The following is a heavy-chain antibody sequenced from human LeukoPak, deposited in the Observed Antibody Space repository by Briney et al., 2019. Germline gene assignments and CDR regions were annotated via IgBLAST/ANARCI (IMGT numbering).Heavy chain of an antibody. CDR3: ARGRQQLVLYNWFDP. Sequence: SVKVSCKASGGTFSSYTISWVRQAPGQGLEWMGRIIPILGIANYAQKFQGRVTITADKSTSTAYMELSSLRSEDTAVYYCARGRQQLVLYNWFDPWGQGTPVTVSS. CDR1: GGTFSSYT. D-gene: IGHD6-13*01. CDR2: IIPILGIA. J-gene: IGHJ5*02. V-gene: IGHV1-69*02.